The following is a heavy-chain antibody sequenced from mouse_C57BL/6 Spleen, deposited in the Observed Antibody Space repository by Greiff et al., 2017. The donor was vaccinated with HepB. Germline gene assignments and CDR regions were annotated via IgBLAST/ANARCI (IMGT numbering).Heavy chain of an antibody. CDR1: GYAFSSYW. J-gene: IGHJ2*01. CDR2: IYPGDGDT. Sequence: LVESGAELVKPGASVKISCKASGYAFSSYWMNWVKQRPGKGLEWIGQIYPGDGDTNYNGKFKGKATLTADKSSSTAYMQLSSLTSEDSAVYFCARWDGYDSYYFDYWGQGTTLTVSS. CDR3: ARWDGYDSYYFDY. V-gene: IGHV1-80*01. D-gene: IGHD2-2*01.